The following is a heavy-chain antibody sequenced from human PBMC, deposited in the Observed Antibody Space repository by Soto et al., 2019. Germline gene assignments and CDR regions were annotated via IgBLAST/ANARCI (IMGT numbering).Heavy chain of an antibody. J-gene: IGHJ4*02. CDR2: ISGSGGST. V-gene: IGHV3-23*01. CDR3: AEDRELELPRYFDY. CDR1: GFTFSSYA. Sequence: WGSLRLSCAASGFTFSSYAMSWFRQAPGKGLEWVSAISGSGGSTYYADSVKGRFTISRDNSKNTLYLQMNSLRAEDTAVYYCAEDRELELPRYFDYWGQGTLATVSS. D-gene: IGHD1-7*01.